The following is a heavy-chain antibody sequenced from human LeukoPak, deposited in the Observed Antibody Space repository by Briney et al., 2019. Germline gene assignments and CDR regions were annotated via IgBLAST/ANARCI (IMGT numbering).Heavy chain of an antibody. J-gene: IGHJ4*02. Sequence: ASVKLSCTASGYRVSNNSITCLRQAPGQGLECMGWISAYNGDTNYAQNFQGRLTMTTDTSTNTAYMELRSLRSDDTAVYYCARVGSPDSENSGWKLFFDYWGQGTLVTVSS. V-gene: IGHV1-18*01. D-gene: IGHD6-19*01. CDR1: GYRVSNNS. CDR2: ISAYNGDT. CDR3: ARVGSPDSENSGWKLFFDY.